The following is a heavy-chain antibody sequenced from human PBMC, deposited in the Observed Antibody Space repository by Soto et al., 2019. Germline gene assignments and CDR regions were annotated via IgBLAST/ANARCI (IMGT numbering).Heavy chain of an antibody. Sequence: QVQLQESGPGLVMPSQTLSLTCTVSGDSIRRSPYYWSWIRQHPGKGLELIGYIYYSGTTYYNPSLQSRLTISVDTSKNQFYLKLSSVTAADTAVYYCARTRIATAGTDFDYWGQGTLVSVSS. V-gene: IGHV4-31*03. CDR1: GDSIRRSPYY. CDR2: IYYSGTT. J-gene: IGHJ4*01. CDR3: ARTRIATAGTDFDY. D-gene: IGHD6-13*01.